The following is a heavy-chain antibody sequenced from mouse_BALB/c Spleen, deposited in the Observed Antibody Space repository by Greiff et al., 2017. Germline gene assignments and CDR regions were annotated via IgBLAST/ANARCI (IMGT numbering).Heavy chain of an antibody. CDR2: IDPENGNT. CDR3: ARGGYDWYFDV. CDR1: GFNIKDYY. J-gene: IGHJ1*01. D-gene: IGHD2-2*01. Sequence: EVKLVESGAELVRPGALVKLSCKASGFNIKDYYMHWVKQRPEQGLEWIGWIDPENGNTIYDPKFQGKASITADTSSNTAYLQLSSLTSEDTAVYYCARGGYDWYFDVWGAGTTVTVSS. V-gene: IGHV14-1*02.